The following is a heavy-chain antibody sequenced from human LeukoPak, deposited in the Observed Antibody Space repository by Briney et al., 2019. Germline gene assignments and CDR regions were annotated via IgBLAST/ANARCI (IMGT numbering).Heavy chain of an antibody. CDR1: GGSIGSYY. CDR2: IYYSGST. CDR3: ARGSGVVPAATFDY. J-gene: IGHJ4*02. D-gene: IGHD2-2*01. V-gene: IGHV4-59*08. Sequence: SETLSLTCTVSGGSIGSYYWSWIRQPPGKGLEWIGYIYYSGSTNYNPSLKSRVTISVDTSKNQFSLKLSSVTAADTAVYYCARGSGVVPAATFDYWGQGTLVTVSS.